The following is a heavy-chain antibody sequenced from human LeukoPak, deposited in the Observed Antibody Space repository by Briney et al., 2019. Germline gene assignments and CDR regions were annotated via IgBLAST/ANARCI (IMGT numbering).Heavy chain of an antibody. CDR2: ISGSGGST. CDR3: AKDEVGYSSGPKGY. D-gene: IGHD6-19*01. J-gene: IGHJ4*02. Sequence: GGSLRLSCAASGFTFSSYAMSWVRQAPGKGLEWVSAISGSGGSTYYADSVKGRFTISRDNSKNTLYLQMNSLRAEGTAVYYCAKDEVGYSSGPKGYWGQGTLVTVSS. CDR1: GFTFSSYA. V-gene: IGHV3-23*01.